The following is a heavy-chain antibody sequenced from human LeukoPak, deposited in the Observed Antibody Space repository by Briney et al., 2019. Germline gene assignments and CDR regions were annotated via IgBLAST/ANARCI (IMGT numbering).Heavy chain of an antibody. D-gene: IGHD4-23*01. V-gene: IGHV4-59*08. CDR3: ARRGGHGGSFDY. J-gene: IGHJ4*02. CDR2: IYYSGSGST. CDR1: GGSTSGYY. Sequence: SETLSLTCTVSGGSTSGYYWSWIRQPPGKGLEWIGYIYYSGSGSTNYNPSLKSRVTISVDTSKNQFSLKLSSVTAADTAVYYCARRGGHGGSFDYWGQGTLVTVSP.